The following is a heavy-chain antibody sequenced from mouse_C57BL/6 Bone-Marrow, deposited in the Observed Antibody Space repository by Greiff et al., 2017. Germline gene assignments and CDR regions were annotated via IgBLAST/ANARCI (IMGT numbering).Heavy chain of an antibody. J-gene: IGHJ1*03. D-gene: IGHD2-4*01. Sequence: VKLVESGPGLVQPSQSLSITCTVSGFSLTSYGVHWVRQSPGKGLEWLGVIWSGGSTDYNAAFISRLSISKDNSKSQVFFKMNSLQADDTSIYYCARMGIRGYFDVWGTGTTVTVSS. CDR3: ARMGIRGYFDV. CDR2: IWSGGST. CDR1: GFSLTSYG. V-gene: IGHV2-2*01.